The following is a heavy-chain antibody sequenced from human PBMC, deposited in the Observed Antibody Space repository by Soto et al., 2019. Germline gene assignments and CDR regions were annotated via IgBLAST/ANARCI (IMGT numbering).Heavy chain of an antibody. CDR2: ISAYNGNT. J-gene: IGHJ6*02. V-gene: IGHV1-18*04. Sequence: QVQLVQSGAEVKKPGASVKVSCKASGYTFTSYGISWVRQAPGQGLEWMGWISAYNGNTNYAQKLQGRVTMTTDTSTNTAYMELRSLRSDDTAVYYCARDDGFTMVRGVIIPLYYYGMDVWGQGTTVTVSS. CDR3: ARDDGFTMVRGVIIPLYYYGMDV. D-gene: IGHD3-10*01. CDR1: GYTFTSYG.